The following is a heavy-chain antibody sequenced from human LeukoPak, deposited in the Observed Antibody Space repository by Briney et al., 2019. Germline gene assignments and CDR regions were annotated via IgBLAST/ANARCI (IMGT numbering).Heavy chain of an antibody. D-gene: IGHD3-22*01. CDR1: GFTFSSYE. V-gene: IGHV3-48*03. CDR3: ARSSGSYRPMGY. J-gene: IGHJ4*02. CDR2: IDSTDTI. Sequence: PGGSLRLSCAASGFTFSSYEMNWVRQAPGKGLQRISHIDSTDTIHYADSVKGRFTISRDNAKNSLYLQMNSLRAEDTAVYYCARSSGSYRPMGYWGQGTLVTVSS.